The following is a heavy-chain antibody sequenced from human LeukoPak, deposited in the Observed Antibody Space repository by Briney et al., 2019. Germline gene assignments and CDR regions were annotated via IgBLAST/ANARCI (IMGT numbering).Heavy chain of an antibody. V-gene: IGHV3-48*03. Sequence: GGSLRLSCVASGLTFSSYEVNWVRQAPGKGLEWISYISSSGATIYYADSVKGRFTISRDNAKNSLYLQMNTLRAEDTALYYCATWSTIAWQDFDYWGQGTLVTVAS. J-gene: IGHJ4*02. CDR1: GLTFSSYE. CDR3: ATWSTIAWQDFDY. D-gene: IGHD2/OR15-2a*01. CDR2: ISSSGATI.